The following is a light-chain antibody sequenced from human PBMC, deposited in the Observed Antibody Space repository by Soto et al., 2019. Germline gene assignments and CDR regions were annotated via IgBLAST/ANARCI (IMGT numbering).Light chain of an antibody. CDR3: QQRYNGPRT. J-gene: IGKJ1*01. CDR1: GDVGNS. Sequence: DIVLTQSPAILSLSPGERATLSCRASGDVGNSLAWYQQRPGQSPRLLIYDVSNRATGIPSRFSGSDSGADFTLTISSLEPDDFAIYYCQQRYNGPRTFGQGTRVEI. CDR2: DVS. V-gene: IGKV3-11*01.